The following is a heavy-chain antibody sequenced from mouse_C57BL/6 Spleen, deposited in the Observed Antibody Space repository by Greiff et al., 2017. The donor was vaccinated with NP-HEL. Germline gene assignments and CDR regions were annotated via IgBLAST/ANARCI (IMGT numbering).Heavy chain of an antibody. Sequence: VQLQQSGTELVKPGASVKLSCKASGYTFTSYWMHWVKQRPGQGLEWIGNINPSNGGTNYNEKFKSKATLTVDKSSSTAYMQLSSLTSDDSAVYYCARSHDGYYVPWFAYWGQGTLVTVSA. D-gene: IGHD2-3*01. CDR3: ARSHDGYYVPWFAY. J-gene: IGHJ3*01. CDR2: INPSNGGT. V-gene: IGHV1-53*01. CDR1: GYTFTSYW.